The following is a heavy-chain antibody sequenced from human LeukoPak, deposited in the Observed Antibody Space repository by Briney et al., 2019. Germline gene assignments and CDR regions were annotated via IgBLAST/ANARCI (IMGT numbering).Heavy chain of an antibody. V-gene: IGHV3-64D*09. CDR1: GFTFSSYA. D-gene: IGHD3-22*01. J-gene: IGHJ3*02. CDR3: VKNYYDSSGRTPGAFDI. CDR2: ISSNGGST. Sequence: PGGSLRLSCSASGFTFSSYAMHWVRQAPGEGLEYVSAISSNGGSTHYADSVKGRFTISRDNSRNTLYLQMSSLRAEDTAVYYCVKNYYDSSGRTPGAFDIWGQGTMVTVSS.